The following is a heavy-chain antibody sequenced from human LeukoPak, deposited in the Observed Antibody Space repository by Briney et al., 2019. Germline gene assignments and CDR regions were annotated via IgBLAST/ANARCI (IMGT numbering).Heavy chain of an antibody. Sequence: PSQTLSLTCTVSGGSISSDSYYWSWIRQPAGKGLEWIGRIYSSGSTNYNPSLKSRVTISVDTSKNQFSLKLSSVTAADTAVYYCASTTTYYYGSGSPENWFDPWGQGTLVTVSS. D-gene: IGHD3-10*01. J-gene: IGHJ5*02. V-gene: IGHV4-61*02. CDR3: ASTTTYYYGSGSPENWFDP. CDR2: IYSSGST. CDR1: GGSISSDSYY.